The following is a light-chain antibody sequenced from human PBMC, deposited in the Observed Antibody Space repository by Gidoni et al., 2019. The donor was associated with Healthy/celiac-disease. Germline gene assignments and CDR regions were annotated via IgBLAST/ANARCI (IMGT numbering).Light chain of an antibody. CDR2: KAS. V-gene: IGKV1-5*03. CDR1: QSISSW. J-gene: IGKJ1*01. CDR3: QQYNSYWT. Sequence: DIQMTQSPSTLSASVGERVTITCRASQSISSWLAWYQQKPGKAPKLLIYKASSLESGVPSRFCVSGSGTEFTLTISSLQPDDFATYYCQQYNSYWTFGPXPKLEFK.